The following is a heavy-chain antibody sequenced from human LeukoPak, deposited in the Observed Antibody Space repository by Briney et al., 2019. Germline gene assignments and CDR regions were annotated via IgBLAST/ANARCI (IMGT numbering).Heavy chain of an antibody. Sequence: SETLSLTCTVSGDSISSSSYYWSWIRQHPGKGLEWIGNIYYSGRTYSNPSLLSRLSISVDTSKNQFFLNLNSVTAADTAVYYCARGRTYYYGSGSYLSFDYWGQGTLVTVSS. CDR1: GDSISSSSYY. D-gene: IGHD3-10*01. V-gene: IGHV4-39*02. CDR3: ARGRTYYYGSGSYLSFDY. J-gene: IGHJ4*02. CDR2: IYYSGRT.